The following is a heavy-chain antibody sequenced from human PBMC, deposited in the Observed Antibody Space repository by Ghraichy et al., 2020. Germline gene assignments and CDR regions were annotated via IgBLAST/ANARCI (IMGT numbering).Heavy chain of an antibody. Sequence: QTLSLTCTVSGGSISSYYWSWIRQPPGKGLEWIGYIYYSGSTNYNPSLKSRVTISVDTSKNQFSLKLSSVTAADTAVYYCAREWVLAVAGTGAFDIWGQGTMVTVSS. J-gene: IGHJ3*02. V-gene: IGHV4-59*01. CDR2: IYYSGST. D-gene: IGHD6-19*01. CDR1: GGSISSYY. CDR3: AREWVLAVAGTGAFDI.